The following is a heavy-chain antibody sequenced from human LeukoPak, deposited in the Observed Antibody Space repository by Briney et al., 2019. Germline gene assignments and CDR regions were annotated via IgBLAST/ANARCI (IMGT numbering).Heavy chain of an antibody. CDR2: IYYSGST. D-gene: IGHD3-10*01. J-gene: IGHJ3*02. Sequence: PSETLSLTCTVSGGSISSSSYYWSWIRQPPGKGLEWIGYIYYSGSTNYNPSLKSRVTISVDTSKNQFSLKLSSVTAADTAVYYCARVASVRVWFGELLNAFDIWGQGTMVTVSS. V-gene: IGHV4-61*01. CDR3: ARVASVRVWFGELLNAFDI. CDR1: GGSISSSSYY.